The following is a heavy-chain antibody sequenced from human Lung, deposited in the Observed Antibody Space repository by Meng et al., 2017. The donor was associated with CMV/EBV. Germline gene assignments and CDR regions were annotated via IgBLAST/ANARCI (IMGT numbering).Heavy chain of an antibody. V-gene: IGHV3-15*01. J-gene: IGHJ4*02. CDR2: IKSETDGGTT. CDR1: AFTFSNVW. CDR3: TTDRTWVGGVEN. D-gene: IGHD3-10*01. Sequence: SAFTFSNVWMSWVRQAPGKGLAWVGRIKSETDGGTTDYAAPVKGRFTISRDESKNTLYLQMNSLKTDDTAVYYCTTDRTWVGGVENWGQGTLVTVSS.